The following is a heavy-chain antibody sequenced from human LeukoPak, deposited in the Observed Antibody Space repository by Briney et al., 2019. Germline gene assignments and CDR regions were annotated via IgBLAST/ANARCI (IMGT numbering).Heavy chain of an antibody. D-gene: IGHD3-22*01. J-gene: IGHJ3*02. V-gene: IGHV4-59*01. CDR3: ASSSGSGYYFRHAFDI. CDR1: GGSISSYY. CDR2: IYYSGST. Sequence: SETLSLTCTVSGGSISSYYWSWIRQPPGKGLEWIGYIYYSGSTNYNPSLKSRVTISVDTSKNQFSLELSSVTAADTAVYYCASSSGSGYYFRHAFDIWGQGTMVTVSS.